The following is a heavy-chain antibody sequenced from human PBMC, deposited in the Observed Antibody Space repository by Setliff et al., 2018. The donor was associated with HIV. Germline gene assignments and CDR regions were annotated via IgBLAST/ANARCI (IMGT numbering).Heavy chain of an antibody. V-gene: IGHV4-39*01. Sequence: SETLSLTCSVSGGSVSSSSHYWGWIRQPPGKGLEWIGSIYYSGSTYYNPSLKSRLTISVDTSNNQFSLKLTSVTDADTAVYYCARQGYNYDSIGYLIPAGYFQHWGQGTLVTVSS. CDR2: IYYSGST. J-gene: IGHJ1*01. D-gene: IGHD3-22*01. CDR1: GGSVSSSSHY. CDR3: ARQGYNYDSIGYLIPAGYFQH.